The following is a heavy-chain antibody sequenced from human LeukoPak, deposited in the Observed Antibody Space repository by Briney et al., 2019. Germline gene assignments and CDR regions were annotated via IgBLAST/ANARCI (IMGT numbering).Heavy chain of an antibody. D-gene: IGHD3-3*01. CDR3: ARDRDTYYNFWSGNQY. Sequence: GGSLRLSCAASGFTFSSYWMNWVRQAPGKGLEWVANIKQDGSEKYYVDSVKGRFTISRDNVKNSLFLQMNSLRAEDTAVYYCARDRDTYYNFWSGNQYWGQGTLVTVS. CDR2: IKQDGSEK. J-gene: IGHJ4*02. V-gene: IGHV3-7*01. CDR1: GFTFSSYW.